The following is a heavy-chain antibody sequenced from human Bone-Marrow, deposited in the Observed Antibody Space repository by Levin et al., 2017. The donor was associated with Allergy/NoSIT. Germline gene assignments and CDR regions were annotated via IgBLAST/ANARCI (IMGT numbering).Heavy chain of an antibody. V-gene: IGHV4/OR15-8*01. CDR3: ARDRCSNSSCYGTGWFDP. Sequence: SQTLSLTCLVSGGSISSSNWWSWVRQPPGKGLEWIGEIYHSGSANVNPALKSRVTISVDKSKNKFSLTLTSVTAADTAVYYCARDRCSNSSCYGTGWFDPWGQGTLVTVSS. CDR2: IYHSGSA. CDR1: GGSISSSNW. J-gene: IGHJ5*02. D-gene: IGHD2-2*01.